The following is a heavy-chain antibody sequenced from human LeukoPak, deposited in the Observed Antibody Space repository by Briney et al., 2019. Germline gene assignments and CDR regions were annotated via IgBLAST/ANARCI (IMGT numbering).Heavy chain of an antibody. D-gene: IGHD2-15*01. J-gene: IGHJ4*02. V-gene: IGHV3-33*01. Sequence: PGGSLRLSCAASGFTFSSYGMHWVRQAPGKGLEWVAVIWYDGSNKYYADSVKGRFTISRDNSKNTLYLQMNGLRAEDTAVYYCARAYCSGGSCYSIDYWGQGTLVTVSS. CDR2: IWYDGSNK. CDR1: GFTFSSYG. CDR3: ARAYCSGGSCYSIDY.